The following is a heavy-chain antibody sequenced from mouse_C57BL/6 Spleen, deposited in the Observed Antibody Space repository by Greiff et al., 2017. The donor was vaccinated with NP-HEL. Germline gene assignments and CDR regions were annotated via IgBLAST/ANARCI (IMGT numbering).Heavy chain of an antibody. D-gene: IGHD1-1*01. Sequence: EVMLVESGGGLVQSGRSLRLSCATSGFTFSDFYMEWVRQAPGKGLEWIAASRNKANDYTTEYSASVKGRFIVSRDTSQSILYLQMNALRAEDTAIYYCARDAGYYYGSDEGYFDVWGTGTTVTVSS. V-gene: IGHV7-1*01. CDR2: SRNKANDYTT. CDR1: GFTFSDFY. J-gene: IGHJ1*03. CDR3: ARDAGYYYGSDEGYFDV.